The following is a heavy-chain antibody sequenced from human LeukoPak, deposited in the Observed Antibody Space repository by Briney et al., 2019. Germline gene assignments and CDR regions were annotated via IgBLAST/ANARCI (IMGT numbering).Heavy chain of an antibody. Sequence: ASVKVSCKASGYTFTSYAMNWVRQAPGQGLEWVGWINPNSDDTHYAQNFQGRVTMTSDTSISTAYMELSGLKYDDTAVYYCASDHTRVPAREFWGQGTLVTISS. CDR1: GYTFTSYA. D-gene: IGHD2-2*01. CDR2: INPNSDDT. CDR3: ASDHTRVPAREF. V-gene: IGHV1-2*02. J-gene: IGHJ4*02.